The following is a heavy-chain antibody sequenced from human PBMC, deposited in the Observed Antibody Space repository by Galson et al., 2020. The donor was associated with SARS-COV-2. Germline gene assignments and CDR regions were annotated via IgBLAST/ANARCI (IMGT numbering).Heavy chain of an antibody. D-gene: IGHD2-21*01. V-gene: IGHV3-66*01. CDR1: AFTVSRNY. J-gene: IGHJ4*02. CDR2: IYSGGST. Sequence: TGGSLRLSCAASAFTVSRNYMSWVRQAPGKGLEWVSVIYSGGSTYYADSVKGRFTISRDNSKNTLYLQMNSLRAEDTAVYYCARGRPTGLCDYWGQGTLVTVSS. CDR3: ARGRPTGLCDY.